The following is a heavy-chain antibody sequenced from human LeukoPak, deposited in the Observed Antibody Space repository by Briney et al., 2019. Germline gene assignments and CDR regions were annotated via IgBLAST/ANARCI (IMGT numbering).Heavy chain of an antibody. D-gene: IGHD5-18*01. V-gene: IGHV1-2*06. J-gene: IGHJ6*02. CDR2: INPNSGGT. CDR1: GYTFTGYY. Sequence: GASVKVSCKASGYTFTGYYMHWVRQAPGQGLEWMGRINPNSGGTNYAQKFQGRVTMTRDTSISTAYMELSRLRSDDTAVYYCARDRGGYSYGALNYYYYGMDVWGQGTTVTVSS. CDR3: ARDRGGYSYGALNYYYYGMDV.